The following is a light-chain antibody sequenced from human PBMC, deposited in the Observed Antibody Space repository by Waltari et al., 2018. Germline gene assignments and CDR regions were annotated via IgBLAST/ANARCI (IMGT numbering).Light chain of an antibody. J-gene: IGLJ2*01. CDR2: DKN. V-gene: IGLV3-19*01. Sequence: SSELTQDPAVSVALGQTVTITCQGNGLRSYYSSWYQQRPGQAPILIMYDKNNRPSGVPDRFSGSNSDNTASLTITGDLAEDEASYYCHSRDASGVGGSFGGGTKLTVL. CDR1: GLRSYY. CDR3: HSRDASGVGGS.